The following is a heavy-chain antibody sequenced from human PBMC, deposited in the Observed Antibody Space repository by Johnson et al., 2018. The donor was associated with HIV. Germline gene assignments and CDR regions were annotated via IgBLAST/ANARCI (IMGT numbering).Heavy chain of an antibody. D-gene: IGHD3-16*01. CDR2: IKSKTDGGTT. Sequence: VLLVESGGGVVQPVGSLRLSCAASGFMFDDYGMSWVRQVPGKGLEWVGRIKSKTDGGTTDYAAPVKGRFTISRDNSKNTLYLQMNSLRAEDTALYYCARQGGWAVDIGGQGTMVTVSS. J-gene: IGHJ3*02. V-gene: IGHV3-15*01. CDR3: ARQGGWAVDI. CDR1: GFMFDDYG.